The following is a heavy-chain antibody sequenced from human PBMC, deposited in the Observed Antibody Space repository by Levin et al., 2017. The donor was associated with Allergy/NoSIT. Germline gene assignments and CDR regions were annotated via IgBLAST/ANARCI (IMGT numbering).Heavy chain of an antibody. CDR3: DRAYLADYGLQYYYSMDV. V-gene: IGHV1-18*01. CDR1: GDIFTNYG. J-gene: IGHJ6*02. D-gene: IGHD4-17*01. Sequence: ASVKVSCKASGDIFTNYGITWVRQAPGQGLEWMGWISAYTGNTRFTQKFQGRLTLTRDTSTSTAYMELRSLRSDDTAVYYCDRAYLADYGLQYYYSMDVWGQGTTVTV. CDR2: ISAYTGNT.